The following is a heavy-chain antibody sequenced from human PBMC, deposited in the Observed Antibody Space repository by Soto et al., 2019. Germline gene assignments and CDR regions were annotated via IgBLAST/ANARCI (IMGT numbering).Heavy chain of an antibody. CDR3: ARDAQGVVNNYFDY. CDR2: ISYDGSNK. J-gene: IGHJ4*02. CDR1: GFTFSSYA. D-gene: IGHD3-3*01. Sequence: QVQLVESGGGVVQPGRSLRLSCAASGFTFSSYAMHWVRQAPGKGLEWVAVISYDGSNKYYADSVKGRFTISRDNSKNTLYLQMNSLRDEDTAVYYCARDAQGVVNNYFDYWGQGTLVTVSS. V-gene: IGHV3-30-3*01.